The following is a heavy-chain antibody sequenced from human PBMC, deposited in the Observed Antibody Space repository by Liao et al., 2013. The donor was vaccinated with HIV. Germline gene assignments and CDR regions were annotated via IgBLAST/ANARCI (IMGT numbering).Heavy chain of an antibody. D-gene: IGHD4-17*01. CDR3: AREGGDDYGIYYYYFYMDV. V-gene: IGHV4-61*02. CDR1: GASISSGMYY. CDR2: FYTRGST. Sequence: QVQLQESGPRLVKPSQTLSLTCAVSGASISSGMYYWNWIRQPAGKGPEWIGHFYTRGSTTYSPSLNSRVTISADTLKNQFSLKLTSVTPADTAVYYCAREGGDDYGIYYYYFYMDVWGKGTTVTVSS. J-gene: IGHJ6*03.